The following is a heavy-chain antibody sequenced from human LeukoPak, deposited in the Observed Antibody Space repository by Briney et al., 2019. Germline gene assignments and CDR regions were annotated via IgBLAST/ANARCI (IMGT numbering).Heavy chain of an antibody. CDR3: ARTWKYSYGYDY. Sequence: SETLSLTCAVYGGSFSGYYWSWIRQPPGKGLEWIGEINHSGSTNYNPSLKSRVTISVDTSKNQFSLKLSSVTVADTAVYYCARTWKYSYGYDYWGQGTLVTVSS. J-gene: IGHJ4*02. CDR1: GGSFSGYY. V-gene: IGHV4-34*01. D-gene: IGHD5-18*01. CDR2: INHSGST.